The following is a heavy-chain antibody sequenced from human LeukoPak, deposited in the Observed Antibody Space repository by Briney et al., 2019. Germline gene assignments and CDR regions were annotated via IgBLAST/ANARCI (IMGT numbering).Heavy chain of an antibody. V-gene: IGHV1-69*01. CDR1: VGTFSSYA. J-gene: IGHJ6*03. CDR2: IIPIFGTA. Sequence: SLKVSCKASVGTFSSYAISWVRQAPGQGLEWMGEIIPIFGTANYAQKLQGRVTISPDESASTAYMELSSLRSEDTAVYYCASTPCSGGSCHGNYYYYMDVWGKGTTGSVSS. CDR3: ASTPCSGGSCHGNYYYYMDV. D-gene: IGHD2-15*01.